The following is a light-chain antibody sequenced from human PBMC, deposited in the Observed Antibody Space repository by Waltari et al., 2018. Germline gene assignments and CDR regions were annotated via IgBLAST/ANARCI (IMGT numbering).Light chain of an antibody. CDR2: DAS. CDR3: QERYNWPGGT. Sequence: EIVLTQSPATLSLSPGERATLSCRASQSVGSYLAWYQQKPGQTPRLLIFDASNRATGIPARFSGSGSGTDFTLTISSLEPEDFAVYYCQERYNWPGGTFDGGTKVEIK. V-gene: IGKV3-11*01. CDR1: QSVGSY. J-gene: IGKJ4*01.